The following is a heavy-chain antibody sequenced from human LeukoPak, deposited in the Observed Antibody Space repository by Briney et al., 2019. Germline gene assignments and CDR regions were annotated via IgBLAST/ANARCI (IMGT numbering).Heavy chain of an antibody. CDR1: GGSITSSSYY. D-gene: IGHD3-10*01. Sequence: SETLSLTCTVSGGSITSSSYYWGWLRQPPGKGLEWIGRIYYSGSTHYNPSLKSRVTTSVDMSKNQFSLNLRSVTAADTAVYYCARDHNQYYYGSGVSGGWFDPWGQGTLVTVSS. V-gene: IGHV4-39*07. CDR3: ARDHNQYYYGSGVSGGWFDP. J-gene: IGHJ5*02. CDR2: IYYSGST.